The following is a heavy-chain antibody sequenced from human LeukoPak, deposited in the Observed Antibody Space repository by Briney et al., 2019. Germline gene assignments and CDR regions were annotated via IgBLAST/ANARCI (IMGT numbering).Heavy chain of an antibody. CDR3: AFGRAGEMATNLDY. CDR2: ISGSGVST. CDR1: GFTFSSYA. Sequence: PGESLRLSCAASGFTFSSYAMSWVRQTPGKGLEWVSAISGSGVSTDYADSVKGRLTISRDNSKNTLNLQMNSLRAEDTAVYYCAFGRAGEMATNLDYWGQGTLVTVSS. J-gene: IGHJ4*02. D-gene: IGHD5-24*01. V-gene: IGHV3-23*01.